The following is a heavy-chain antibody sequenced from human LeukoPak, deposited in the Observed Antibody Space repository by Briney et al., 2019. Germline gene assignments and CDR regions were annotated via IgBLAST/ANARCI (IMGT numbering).Heavy chain of an antibody. CDR2: IYYSGST. Sequence: SETLSLTCTVSGGSVSSGSYYWSWIRQPPGKGLEWIGYIYYSGSTNYNPSLKSRVTISVDTSKNQFSLKLSSVTAADTAVYYCARVVVNYYYYGMDVWGQGTTVTVSS. CDR3: ARVVVNYYYYGMDV. V-gene: IGHV4-61*01. D-gene: IGHD2-21*01. J-gene: IGHJ6*02. CDR1: GGSVSSGSYY.